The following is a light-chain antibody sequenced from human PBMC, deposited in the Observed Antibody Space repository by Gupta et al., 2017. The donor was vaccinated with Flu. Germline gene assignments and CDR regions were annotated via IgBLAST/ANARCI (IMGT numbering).Light chain of an antibody. J-gene: IGKJ2*03. CDR3: QHYGSSPYS. V-gene: IGKV3-20*01. CDR1: QSVSSSS. CDR2: GGS. Sequence: EIVLMQSPGTLSLSPGERATLSCRASQSVSSSSLAWYQQKPGQAPRLVIYGGSTRATGIPDRFSGSGSRTEFALTISRLEPEDFAVYYCQHYGSSPYSFGQGTXVEIK.